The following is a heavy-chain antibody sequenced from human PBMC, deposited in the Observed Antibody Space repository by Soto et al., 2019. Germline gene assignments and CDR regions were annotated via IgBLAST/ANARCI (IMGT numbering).Heavy chain of an antibody. CDR2: IWYDGRNK. V-gene: IGHV3-33*01. Sequence: QVQLVESEGGVVQPGRSLRLSCAASGFTFSSYGMHWVRQAPGKGLEWVAVIWYDGRNKYYADSVKGRFTISRDNSKNTLYLQMNSLRAEDTAVYYCARSDRRCSPNCVEVADYWGQGTLVTVSS. CDR1: GFTFSSYG. CDR3: ARSDRRCSPNCVEVADY. J-gene: IGHJ4*02. D-gene: IGHD2-2*01.